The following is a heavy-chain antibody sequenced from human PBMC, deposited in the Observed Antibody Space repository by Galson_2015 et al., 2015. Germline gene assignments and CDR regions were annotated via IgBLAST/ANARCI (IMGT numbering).Heavy chain of an antibody. D-gene: IGHD3-10*01. CDR1: GFTFTSSA. CDR3: AAAGWFGESLHDY. CDR2: IVVGSGNT. Sequence: SVKVSCKASGFTFTSSAVQWVRQARGRRLEWIGWIVVGSGNTNYAQKFQERVTIPRDMSTCTAYMELSSLRSEDTAVYYCAAAGWFGESLHDYWGQGTLVTVSS. J-gene: IGHJ4*02. V-gene: IGHV1-58*01.